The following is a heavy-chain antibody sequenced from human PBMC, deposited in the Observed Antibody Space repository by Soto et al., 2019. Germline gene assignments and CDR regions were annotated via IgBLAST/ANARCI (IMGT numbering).Heavy chain of an antibody. V-gene: IGHV1-18*01. D-gene: IGHD5-12*01. J-gene: IGHJ5*02. CDR3: PRAQHPGVANP. CDR1: GYTFTSYG. CDR2: ISAYNGNT. Sequence: QVQLVQSGAEVKKPGASVKVSCKASGYTFTSYGISWVRQAPGQGLEWMGWISAYNGNTNSAQKLQGRATMTTDTSTSIAYTELRRPRPADTAVYYCPRAQHPGVANPWGQRTLVTVAS.